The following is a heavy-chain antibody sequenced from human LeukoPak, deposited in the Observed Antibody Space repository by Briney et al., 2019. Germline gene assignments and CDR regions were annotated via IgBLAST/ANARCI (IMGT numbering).Heavy chain of an antibody. CDR1: GFTFSNAW. CDR2: IKSKTDGGTT. CDR3: TTAITLVLRYFDWLSPADY. D-gene: IGHD3-9*01. V-gene: IGHV3-15*01. J-gene: IGHJ4*02. Sequence: GGSLRLSCAASGFTFSNAWMSWVRQAPGKGLEWVGRIKSKTDGGTTDYAAPGRGRFTISRDESKNTLYLQMNSLKTEDTAVYYCTTAITLVLRYFDWLSPADYWGQGTLVTVSS.